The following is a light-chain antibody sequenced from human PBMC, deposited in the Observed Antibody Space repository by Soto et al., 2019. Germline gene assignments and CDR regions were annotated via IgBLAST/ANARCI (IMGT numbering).Light chain of an antibody. Sequence: QSVLTQPPSASGSPGQSVTISCTGTSSDVGGYNYVSWYQQHPGKAPKLMIYEVSKRPSGVPDRFSGSKSGNTASLTVSGLQAEDEADYYGSSYAGRNSVFGTGTKVTV. J-gene: IGLJ1*01. CDR3: SSYAGRNSV. CDR2: EVS. CDR1: SSDVGGYNY. V-gene: IGLV2-8*01.